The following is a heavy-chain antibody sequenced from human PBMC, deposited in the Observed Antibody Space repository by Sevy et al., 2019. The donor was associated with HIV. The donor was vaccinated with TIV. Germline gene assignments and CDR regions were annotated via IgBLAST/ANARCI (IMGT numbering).Heavy chain of an antibody. V-gene: IGHV1-69*06. J-gene: IGHJ5*02. CDR1: GGTFSSYA. CDR2: IIPIFGTA. Sequence: ASVMVSCKASGGTFSSYAISWVRQAPGQGLEWMGGIIPIFGTANYAQKFQGRVTLTADKSTGTAYMELSSLRSEDAAVYYCARDRGDSSSWYGWFDPWGQGTLVTVSS. D-gene: IGHD6-13*01. CDR3: ARDRGDSSSWYGWFDP.